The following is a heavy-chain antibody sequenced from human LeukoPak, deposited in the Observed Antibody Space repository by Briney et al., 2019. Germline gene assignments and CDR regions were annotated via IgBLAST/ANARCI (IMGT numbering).Heavy chain of an antibody. CDR3: ARHSSSLLAELASFYFDS. J-gene: IGHJ4*02. Sequence: PSETLSLTRTMSLVSVAYSNDYWGWIRQPPGKGLECSGSIYYGGNTYYSPSLKSRLTIYVDTSKNQFSLRLSSVTAADTAVYYCARHSSSLLAELASFYFDSWGQGILVPVSS. V-gene: IGHV4-39*01. CDR2: IYYGGNT. D-gene: IGHD3-16*01. CDR1: LVSVAYSNDY.